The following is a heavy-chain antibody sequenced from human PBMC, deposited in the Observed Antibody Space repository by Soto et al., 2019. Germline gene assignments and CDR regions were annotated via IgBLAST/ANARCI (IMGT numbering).Heavy chain of an antibody. CDR1: GFTISSNA. CDR3: AKDKPGTTSFDY. V-gene: IGHV3-23*01. J-gene: IGHJ4*02. CDR2: ISDRGDTT. Sequence: LRLSCAASGFTISSNAMYWVRQAPGKGLEWVSGISDRGDTTHYADSVKGRFTISRDTSKNTLYLQLNTLRADDTAVYYCAKDKPGTTSFDYWGQGTLVTVS. D-gene: IGHD1-1*01.